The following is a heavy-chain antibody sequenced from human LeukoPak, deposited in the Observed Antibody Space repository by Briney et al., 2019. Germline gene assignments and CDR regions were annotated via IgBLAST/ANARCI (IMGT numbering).Heavy chain of an antibody. CDR1: GGTFSIYA. J-gene: IGHJ4*02. CDR3: ARDQGIAAAGTTGPYDY. V-gene: IGHV1-69*13. CDR2: IIPIFGTA. D-gene: IGHD6-13*01. Sequence: GASVKVSCKASGGTFSIYAISWVRQAPGQGLEWMGGIIPIFGTANYAQKFQGRVTITADESTSTAYMELSSLGSEDTAVYYCARDQGIAAAGTTGPYDYWGQGTLVTVS.